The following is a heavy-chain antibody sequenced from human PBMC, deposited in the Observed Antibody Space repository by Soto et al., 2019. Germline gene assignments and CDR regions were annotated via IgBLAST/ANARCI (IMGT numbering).Heavy chain of an antibody. D-gene: IGHD1-26*01. CDR2: IWHDGSNK. Sequence: GGSLRLSCAASGVIFSNFGMHWVRQAPGKGLEWVGIIWHDGSNKYYADSVEGRFTISRDNSKNTVYLQMNSLRGEDTGIYYCAGFYVAAGAAPLEYWGQGTLVTVSS. J-gene: IGHJ4*02. CDR1: GVIFSNFG. CDR3: AGFYVAAGAAPLEY. V-gene: IGHV3-33*01.